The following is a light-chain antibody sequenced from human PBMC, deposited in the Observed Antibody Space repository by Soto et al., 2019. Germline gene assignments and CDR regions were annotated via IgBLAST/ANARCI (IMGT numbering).Light chain of an antibody. CDR1: SSDVGGYNY. CDR3: SSYTSSSTLYV. V-gene: IGLV2-14*01. CDR2: EVS. J-gene: IGLJ1*01. Sequence: QSVLNQPASVAGSPGPAITISCTGTSSDVGGYNYVSWYQQHPGKAPKLMIYEVSNRPSGVSNRFSGSQSGNTASLTISGRQAEYEADYYCSSYTSSSTLYVFGTGTTVTVL.